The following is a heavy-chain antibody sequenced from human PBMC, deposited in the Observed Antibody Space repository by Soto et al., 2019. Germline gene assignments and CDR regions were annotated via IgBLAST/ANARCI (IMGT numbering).Heavy chain of an antibody. CDR3: ARSSGPLRAFDI. Sequence: GASVKVSCKASGYTFTSYGISWVRQAPGQGLEWMGWISAYNGNTNYAQKLQGRVTMTTDTSTSTANMEQRSLRSDDTAMYYCARSSGPLRAFDIWGQGTMVTVSS. J-gene: IGHJ3*02. V-gene: IGHV1-18*01. CDR1: GYTFTSYG. D-gene: IGHD6-19*01. CDR2: ISAYNGNT.